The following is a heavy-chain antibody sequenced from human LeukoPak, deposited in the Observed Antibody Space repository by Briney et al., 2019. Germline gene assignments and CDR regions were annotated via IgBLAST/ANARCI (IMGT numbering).Heavy chain of an antibody. Sequence: PSETLSLTCTVSGGSISSGSYYCSWIRQPAGKGLEWIGHIYKSGSTNYNPSLKSRVTVSVDTSKDQFSLKLSSVTAADTAVYYCARVPTGSYYYYYMDVWGKGTTVTVSS. J-gene: IGHJ6*03. CDR1: GGSISSGSYY. CDR3: ARVPTGSYYYYYMDV. D-gene: IGHD3-10*01. CDR2: IYKSGST. V-gene: IGHV4-61*09.